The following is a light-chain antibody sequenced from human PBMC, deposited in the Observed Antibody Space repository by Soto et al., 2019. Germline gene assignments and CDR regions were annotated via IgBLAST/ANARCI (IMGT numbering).Light chain of an antibody. V-gene: IGKV3-20*01. J-gene: IGKJ1*01. Sequence: EIVLTQSPGTLSLSPGERATLSCRATQSISSSYLAWYQQKPGQAPRLLIYGASSRATGIPDRFSGSGSGTDFTLTISRLEPEDFAVYYCQQSGSSPRTFGQGTEVEIK. CDR2: GAS. CDR1: QSISSSY. CDR3: QQSGSSPRT.